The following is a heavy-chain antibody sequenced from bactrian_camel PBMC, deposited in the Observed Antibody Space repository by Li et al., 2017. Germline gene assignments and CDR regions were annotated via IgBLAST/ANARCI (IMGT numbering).Heavy chain of an antibody. CDR2: IASGGGST. Sequence: VQLVESGGGSVQPGGSLRLSCSASGFTFSLYAMSWFRQAPGKGLEWVSAIASGGGSTYYADSVKGRFTISEDNAKNTVHLQKNSLKPAATAKYYCAAARSCLLAATRPRITDFGYWGQGTQVTVS. V-gene: IGHV3S40*01. J-gene: IGHJ6*01. CDR1: GFTFSLYA. D-gene: IGHD3*01. CDR3: AAARSCLLAATRPRITDFGY.